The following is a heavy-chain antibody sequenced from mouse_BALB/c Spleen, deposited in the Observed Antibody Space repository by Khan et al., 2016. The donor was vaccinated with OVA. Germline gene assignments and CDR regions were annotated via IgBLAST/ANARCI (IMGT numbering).Heavy chain of an antibody. V-gene: IGHV1S81*02. CDR2: INPNNGGS. J-gene: IGHJ3*01. Sequence: QVQLKESGAELVKTGASVKLSCKASGYTFSSYYLYWVKQRPGQGLEWIGEINPNNGGSNFNEKFKGKATLTVDKSSYTAYMQLSSLTSEDSAVYYCTRSGYGSFAYWGQGTLVTVSA. D-gene: IGHD2-2*01. CDR3: TRSGYGSFAY. CDR1: GYTFSSYY.